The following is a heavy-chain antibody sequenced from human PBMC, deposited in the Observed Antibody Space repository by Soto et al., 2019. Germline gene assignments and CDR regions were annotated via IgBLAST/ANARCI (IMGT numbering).Heavy chain of an antibody. CDR3: ARGYSSSWSPFDY. J-gene: IGHJ4*02. CDR2: IYYSGST. Sequence: QVQLQESGPGLVKPSETLSLTCTVSGGSIGSYYWSWIRQPPGKGLEWIGYIYYSGSTNYNPSLKSRVTISVDTSKNQFSLKLSSVTAADTAVYYCARGYSSSWSPFDYWGQGTLVTVSS. V-gene: IGHV4-59*01. CDR1: GGSIGSYY. D-gene: IGHD6-13*01.